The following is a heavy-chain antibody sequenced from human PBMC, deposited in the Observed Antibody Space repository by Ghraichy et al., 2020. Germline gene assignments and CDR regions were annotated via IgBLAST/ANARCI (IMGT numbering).Heavy chain of an antibody. Sequence: GGSLRLSCAASGFTFSIYSMNWIRQAPGKGPEWIAYISANSGTIHYADSVKGRIAVSRDNAKNSLSLQLNSLSDEDTAVYYCAKHVTTSMVSRCFDLWGRGTLVTVSS. CDR1: GFTFSIYS. CDR2: ISANSGTI. J-gene: IGHJ2*01. V-gene: IGHV3-48*02. D-gene: IGHD5-18*01. CDR3: AKHVTTSMVSRCFDL.